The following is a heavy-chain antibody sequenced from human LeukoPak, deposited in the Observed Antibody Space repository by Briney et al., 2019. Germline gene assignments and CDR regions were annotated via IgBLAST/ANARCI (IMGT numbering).Heavy chain of an antibody. CDR2: INPSGGST. CDR1: GYTFTSYY. V-gene: IGHV1-46*01. D-gene: IGHD4-23*01. Sequence: ASVKVSCKASGYTFTSYYMHWVRQAPGQGLEWMGIINPSGGSTSYARKFQGRVTMTRDTSTSTVYMELSSLRSEDTAVYYCARGAFDYGGNRRLDYWGQGTLVTVSS. J-gene: IGHJ4*02. CDR3: ARGAFDYGGNRRLDY.